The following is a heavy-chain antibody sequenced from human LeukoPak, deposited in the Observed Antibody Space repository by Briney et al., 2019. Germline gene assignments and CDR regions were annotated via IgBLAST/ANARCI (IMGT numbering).Heavy chain of an antibody. CDR2: ISSRGSYI. CDR1: GFTFSSYA. CDR3: ARALYYDILTGYQTHTYYFDY. J-gene: IGHJ4*02. V-gene: IGHV3-21*06. D-gene: IGHD3-9*01. Sequence: GGSLRLSCAASGFTFSSYAMNWVRQAPGKGLEWVSSISSRGSYIYYADSVKGRFSVSRDNAKNSLYLQMNSLRAEDTAVYYCARALYYDILTGYQTHTYYFDYWGQGTLVTVSS.